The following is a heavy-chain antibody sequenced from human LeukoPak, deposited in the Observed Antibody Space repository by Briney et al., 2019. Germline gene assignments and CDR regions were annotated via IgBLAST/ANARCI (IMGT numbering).Heavy chain of an antibody. CDR2: IYTSGST. J-gene: IGHJ4*02. CDR1: GGSISSGSYY. CDR3: ARGQVSLYDFWGGYFDY. Sequence: SQTLSLTCTVSGGSISSGSYYWSWIRQPAGTGLEWIGRIYTSGSTNYNPSPKSRVTISVDTSKNQFSLKLSSVTAADTAVYYCARGQVSLYDFWGGYFDYWGQGTLVTVSS. V-gene: IGHV4-61*02. D-gene: IGHD3-3*01.